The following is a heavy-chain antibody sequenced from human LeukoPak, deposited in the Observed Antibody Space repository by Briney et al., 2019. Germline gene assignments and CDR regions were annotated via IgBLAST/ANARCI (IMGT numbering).Heavy chain of an antibody. J-gene: IGHJ3*02. CDR2: ISGSGGST. V-gene: IGHV3-23*01. D-gene: IGHD3-3*01. CDR1: GFTFSSYS. Sequence: HPGGSLRLSCAASGFTFSSYSMNWVRQAPGKGLEWVSGISGSGGSTFYADSVKGRFTISRDNSKNTLYLQMNSLRADDTAVYYCAKDALRFLEWLPTNDAFDIWGQGTMVTVSS. CDR3: AKDALRFLEWLPTNDAFDI.